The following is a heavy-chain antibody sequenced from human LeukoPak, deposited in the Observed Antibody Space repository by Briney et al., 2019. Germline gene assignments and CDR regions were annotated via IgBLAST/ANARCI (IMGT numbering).Heavy chain of an antibody. J-gene: IGHJ6*02. V-gene: IGHV1-69*02. CDR2: IIPILGIA. D-gene: IGHD2-15*01. Sequence: ASVKVSCKASGGPFSSYTISWVRRAPGQGLEWMGRIIPILGIANYAQKFQGRVTITADKSTSTAYMELSSLRSEDTAVYYCARGAATPLVPRMNYGMDVWGQGTTVTVSS. CDR3: ARGAATPLVPRMNYGMDV. CDR1: GGPFSSYT.